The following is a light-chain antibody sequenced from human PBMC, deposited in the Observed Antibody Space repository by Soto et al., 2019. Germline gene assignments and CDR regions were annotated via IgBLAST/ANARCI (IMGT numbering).Light chain of an antibody. J-gene: IGLJ1*01. CDR2: VNSDGSH. CDR3: QAWASGIGV. V-gene: IGLV4-69*02. Sequence: QSALTQSPSASASLEASDKLTCTLSRGHNINPIVWHQQQPEKSPRYLLKVNSDGSHTKGDGIPDRFLGSSSGAERYLTISSLQSEDEADYYRQAWASGIGVFGTGTKVTVL. CDR1: RGHNINP.